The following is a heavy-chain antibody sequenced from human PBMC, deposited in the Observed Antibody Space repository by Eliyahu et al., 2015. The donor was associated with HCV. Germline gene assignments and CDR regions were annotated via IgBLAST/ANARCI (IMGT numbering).Heavy chain of an antibody. CDR3: ARSLPSVKSSGYYFGSYGMDV. CDR1: GYSFTSYW. CDR2: IYPGDSDT. Sequence: EVQLVQSGAEVKKPGESLKISCKGSGYSFTSYWIGWVRQMPGKGLEWMGIIYPGDSDTRYSPSFQGQVTISADKSISTAYLQWSSLKASDTAMYYCARSLPSVKSSGYYFGSYGMDVWGQGTTVTVSS. D-gene: IGHD3-22*01. J-gene: IGHJ6*02. V-gene: IGHV5-51*03.